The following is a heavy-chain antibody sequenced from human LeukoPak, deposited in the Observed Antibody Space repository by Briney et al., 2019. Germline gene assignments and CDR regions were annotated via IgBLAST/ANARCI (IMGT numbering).Heavy chain of an antibody. CDR3: AKDLIRGPWFGEFTPDY. CDR2: ISGSGGST. V-gene: IGHV3-23*01. D-gene: IGHD3-10*01. Sequence: QPGRSLRLSCAASGFTFSSYAMSWVRQAPGKGLEWVSAISGSGGSTYYADSVKGRFTISRDNSKNTLYLQMNSLRAEDTAVYYCAKDLIRGPWFGEFTPDYWGQGTLVTVSS. CDR1: GFTFSSYA. J-gene: IGHJ4*02.